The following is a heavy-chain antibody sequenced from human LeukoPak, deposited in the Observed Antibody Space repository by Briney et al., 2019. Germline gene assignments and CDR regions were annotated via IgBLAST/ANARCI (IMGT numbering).Heavy chain of an antibody. D-gene: IGHD6-19*01. Sequence: GGSLRLSCAASGFTFSSCAMGWVRQAPGKGLEWVSAISGGGGNTYYADSVKGRFTISRDNSKNNIYLQMDSLRAEDTALYYCAKGPLIEVAGTTWDYWGQGTLVTVSS. J-gene: IGHJ4*02. V-gene: IGHV3-23*01. CDR3: AKGPLIEVAGTTWDY. CDR2: ISGGGGNT. CDR1: GFTFSSCA.